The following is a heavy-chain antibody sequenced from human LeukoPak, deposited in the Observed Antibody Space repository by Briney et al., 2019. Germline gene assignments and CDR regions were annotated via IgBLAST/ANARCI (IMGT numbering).Heavy chain of an antibody. CDR2: ISGSGGST. D-gene: IGHD2-2*01. J-gene: IGHJ3*02. CDR3: AGYCSSTSCFLLLYAFDI. CDR1: GFTFSSYA. V-gene: IGHV3-23*01. Sequence: GGSVRLSCAGSGFTFSSYAMSWVRQAPGKGLEWVSAISGSGGSTYYADSVKGRFTISRDNSKNTLYLQMNSLRAEDTAVYYCAGYCSSTSCFLLLYAFDIWGQGTMVTVSS.